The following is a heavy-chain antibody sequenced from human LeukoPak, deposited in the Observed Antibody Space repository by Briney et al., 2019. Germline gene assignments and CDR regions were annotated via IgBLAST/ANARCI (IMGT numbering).Heavy chain of an antibody. CDR3: ARTYYGAIDY. D-gene: IGHD4-17*01. CDR1: GGSFSGYY. Sequence: PSETLSLTCAVYGGSFSGYYWSWIRQPPGKGLEWIGEINHSGSTNYNPSLKSRVTISVDTSKNQFSLKLSSVTAADTAVYYCARTYYGAIDYWGQGTPVTVSS. V-gene: IGHV4-34*01. J-gene: IGHJ4*02. CDR2: INHSGST.